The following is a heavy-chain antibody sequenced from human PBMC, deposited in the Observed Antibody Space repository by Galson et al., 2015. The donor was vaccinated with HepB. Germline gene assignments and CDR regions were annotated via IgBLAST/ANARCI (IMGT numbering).Heavy chain of an antibody. J-gene: IGHJ4*02. V-gene: IGHV3-30*18. CDR3: AKTPQGDLDY. CDR1: GFTFSSYG. CDR2: ISYDGSNK. Sequence: SLRLSCAASGFTFSSYGMHWVRQAPGKGLEWVAVISYDGSNKYYADSVKGRFTISRDNSKNTLYLQMNSLRAEDTAVYYCAKTPQGDLDYWGQGTLVTVSS. D-gene: IGHD2-21*02.